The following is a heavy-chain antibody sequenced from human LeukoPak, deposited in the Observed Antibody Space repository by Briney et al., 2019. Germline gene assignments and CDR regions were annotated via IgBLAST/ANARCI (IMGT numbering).Heavy chain of an antibody. V-gene: IGHV3-23*01. J-gene: IGHJ4*02. D-gene: IGHD5-18*01. CDR3: AKVSRGYSYGSTDY. CDR1: GFTFSSYA. CDR2: ISGSGGST. Sequence: GGSLRLSCAASGFTFSSYAVSWVRQAPGKGLEWVSAISGSGGSTYYADSVKGRFTISRDNSKNTLYLQMNSLRAEDTAVYYCAKVSRGYSYGSTDYWGQGTLVTVSS.